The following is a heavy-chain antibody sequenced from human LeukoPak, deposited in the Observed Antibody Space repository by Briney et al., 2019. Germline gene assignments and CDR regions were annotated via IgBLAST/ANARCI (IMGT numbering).Heavy chain of an antibody. V-gene: IGHV4-59*01. CDR3: AGSGDIVVVPSVFDP. Sequence: SETLSLTCTVSGGSISSYYWSWIRQPPGKGLEWLGYIYYSGSTNYNPSLKSRVTISVDTSKNQFSLKLSSVTAADTAVYYCAGSGDIVVVPSVFDPWGQGTLVTVSS. J-gene: IGHJ5*02. CDR1: GGSISSYY. CDR2: IYYSGST. D-gene: IGHD2-2*01.